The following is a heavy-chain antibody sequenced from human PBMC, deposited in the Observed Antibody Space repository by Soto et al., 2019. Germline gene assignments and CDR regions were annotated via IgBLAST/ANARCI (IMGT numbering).Heavy chain of an antibody. J-gene: IGHJ4*02. D-gene: IGHD3-22*01. V-gene: IGHV3-33*01. CDR3: ARDRMYYDSSGYYDY. CDR1: GFTFSSYG. CDR2: IWYDGSNK. Sequence: QVQLVESGGGVVQPGRSLRLSCVASGFTFSSYGMHWVRQAPGKGLEWVAGIWYDGSNKYYADSVKGRFTISRDNSKNTLYLQMNSLRAEDTAVYYCARDRMYYDSSGYYDYWGQGTLVTVSS.